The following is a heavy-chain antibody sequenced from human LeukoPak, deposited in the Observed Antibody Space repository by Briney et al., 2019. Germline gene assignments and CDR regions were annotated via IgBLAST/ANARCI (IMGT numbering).Heavy chain of an antibody. CDR1: GFTFSSYA. V-gene: IGHV3-30-3*01. J-gene: IGHJ5*02. D-gene: IGHD4-23*01. Sequence: QAGGSLRLSCAASGFTFSSYAMHWVRQAPGKGLEWVAVISYDGSNKYYADSVKGRFTISRDNSKNTLYLQMNSLRAEDTAVYYCAKAPYGDYSHWFDPWGQGTLVTVSS. CDR2: ISYDGSNK. CDR3: AKAPYGDYSHWFDP.